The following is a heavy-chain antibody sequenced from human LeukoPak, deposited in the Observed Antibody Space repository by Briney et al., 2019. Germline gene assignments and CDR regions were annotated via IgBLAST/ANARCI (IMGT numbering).Heavy chain of an antibody. V-gene: IGHV3-23*01. J-gene: IGHJ3*01. CDR1: GFTFSTYA. Sequence: GGSLRLSCEASGFTFSTYAMMWVRQAPGKGLEWVSAMTVTGSGGATQYAGSVKGRFTISRDDSKNTLYLQMNSLRAEDTAVYYCARDPNGDYIGAFEFWGQGTMVTVSS. D-gene: IGHD4-17*01. CDR3: ARDPNGDYIGAFEF. CDR2: MTVTGSGGAT.